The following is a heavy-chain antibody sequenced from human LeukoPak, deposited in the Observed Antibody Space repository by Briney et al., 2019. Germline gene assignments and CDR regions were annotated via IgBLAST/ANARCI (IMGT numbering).Heavy chain of an antibody. CDR1: GFTFDDYA. J-gene: IGHJ6*02. D-gene: IGHD4/OR15-4a*01. CDR2: ISGVGGST. V-gene: IGHV3-43*02. CDR3: AKDIPYGDVSLGYYYGMDV. Sequence: PGGSLRLSCAASGFTFDDYAMHWVRQAPGKGLEWVSLISGVGGSTYYADSVKGRFTISRDNSKNSLYLLMNSLRTEDTALYYCAKDIPYGDVSLGYYYGMDVWGQGTTVTVSS.